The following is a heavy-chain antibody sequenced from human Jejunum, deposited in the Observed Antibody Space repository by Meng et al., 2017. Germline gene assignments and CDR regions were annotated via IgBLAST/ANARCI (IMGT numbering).Heavy chain of an antibody. CDR2: INPDGSAI. Sequence: GESLKISCAASGFTFSGYWMSWVRQTPGKGLEWVANINPDGSAIYHVDSVKGRFTISRDNAKNPLYLQMNSLRAEDSAVYYCARTYTSRTDDYWGQGTLVTVSS. CDR1: GFTFSGYW. D-gene: IGHD2-2*02. CDR3: ARTYTSRTDDY. J-gene: IGHJ4*02. V-gene: IGHV3-7*01.